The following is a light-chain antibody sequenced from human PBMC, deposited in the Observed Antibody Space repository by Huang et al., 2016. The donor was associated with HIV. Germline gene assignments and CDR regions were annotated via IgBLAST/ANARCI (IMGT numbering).Light chain of an antibody. CDR1: QSVSKY. CDR3: QHRDNWHPMYT. V-gene: IGKV3-11*01. CDR2: GAS. J-gene: IGKJ2*01. Sequence: EIVLTQSPDTLSLSPGERATLSCRASQSVSKYLAWYQQKPGQSPMLLIDGASNRAACIPARCSCSWSGTDFTLSISSLEPEDFAVYYCQHRDNWHPMYTFGQGTKLEIK.